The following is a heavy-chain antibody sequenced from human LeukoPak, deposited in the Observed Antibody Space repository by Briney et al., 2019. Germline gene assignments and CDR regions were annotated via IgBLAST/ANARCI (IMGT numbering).Heavy chain of an antibody. J-gene: IGHJ4*02. V-gene: IGHV3-30*02. CDR3: AKDRGYGDYRRGDFALDY. D-gene: IGHD4-17*01. Sequence: PGGSLRLSCAASGFTFSSYGMHWVRQAPGKGLEWVAFIRYDGSNKYCADSVKGRFTISRDNSKNTLYLQMNSLRAEDTAVYYCAKDRGYGDYRRGDFALDYWGQGTLVTVSS. CDR1: GFTFSSYG. CDR2: IRYDGSNK.